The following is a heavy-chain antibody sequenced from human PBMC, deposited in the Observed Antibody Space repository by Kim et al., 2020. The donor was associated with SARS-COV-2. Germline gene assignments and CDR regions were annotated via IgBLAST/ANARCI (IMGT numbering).Heavy chain of an antibody. Sequence: ASVKVSCKASGYTFTGYYMHWVRQAPGQGLEWMGWINPNSGGTNYAQKFQGRVTMTRDTSISTAYMELSRLRSDDTAVYYCARGSAAGGSYPTPYYYYGMDVWGQGTTVTVSS. CDR3: ARGSAAGGSYPTPYYYYGMDV. V-gene: IGHV1-2*02. CDR1: GYTFTGYY. J-gene: IGHJ6*02. CDR2: INPNSGGT. D-gene: IGHD1-26*01.